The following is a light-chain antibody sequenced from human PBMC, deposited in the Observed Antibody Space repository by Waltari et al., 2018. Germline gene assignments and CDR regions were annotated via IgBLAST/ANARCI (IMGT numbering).Light chain of an antibody. CDR1: QRVSNW. J-gene: IGKJ1*01. V-gene: IGKV1-5*03. CDR2: KAS. Sequence: DIQMTQSTSPLSASVGDRVTITCLASQRVSNWLAWYQQKPGKAPNLLIYKASSLESGVPSRFSGSGSGTEFTLTISSLQPDDFATYYCQQYNDDPRTFGQGTEVEFK. CDR3: QQYNDDPRT.